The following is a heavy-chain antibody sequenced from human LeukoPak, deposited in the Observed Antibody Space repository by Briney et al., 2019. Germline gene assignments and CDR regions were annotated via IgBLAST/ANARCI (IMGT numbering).Heavy chain of an antibody. CDR1: GGSISSSSYY. V-gene: IGHV4-39*01. Sequence: PSETLSLTCTVSGGSISSSSYYWGWIRQPPGKGLEWIGSIYYSGSTYYNPSLKSRVTISVDTSKNQFSLKLSSVTAADTAVYYCARTVVAVIYYFDYWGQGTLVTVSS. J-gene: IGHJ4*02. CDR3: ARTVVAVIYYFDY. D-gene: IGHD3-22*01. CDR2: IYYSGST.